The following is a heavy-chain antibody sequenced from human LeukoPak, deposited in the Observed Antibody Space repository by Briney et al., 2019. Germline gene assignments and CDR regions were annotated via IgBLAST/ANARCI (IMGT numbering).Heavy chain of an antibody. Sequence: SETLSLTCTVSGGSISSSSYYWGWIRQPPGKGLEWIGSIYYSGSTYYNPSLKSRVTISVDTSKNQFSLKLSSVTAADTAVYYCAAGTYYSLTTVYWGQGTLVTVSS. D-gene: IGHD3-10*01. J-gene: IGHJ4*02. CDR1: GGSISSSSYY. V-gene: IGHV4-39*01. CDR3: AAGTYYSLTTVY. CDR2: IYYSGST.